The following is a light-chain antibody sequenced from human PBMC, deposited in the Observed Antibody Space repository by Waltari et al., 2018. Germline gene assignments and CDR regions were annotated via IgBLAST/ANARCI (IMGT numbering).Light chain of an antibody. V-gene: IGLV1-51*01. CDR1: SSNIGSKF. Sequence: QSVLTQPPSVSAAPGQKVTISCSGSSSNIGSKFVSCYQQIPGIAPKLLIYDNDKRPAWIPDRFSGSKSGTSATLDITGLQTGDEADYYCGTWNMAPYVFIFGGGTKLTVL. CDR2: DND. CDR3: GTWNMAPYVFI. J-gene: IGLJ2*01.